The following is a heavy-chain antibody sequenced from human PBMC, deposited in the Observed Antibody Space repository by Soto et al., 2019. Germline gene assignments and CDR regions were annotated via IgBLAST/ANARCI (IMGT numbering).Heavy chain of an antibody. CDR2: IYDSGST. Sequence: QVQPQESGPGLVRPSETLSLTCTVSGGSIRDHYWNWIRQPPGRGLEWIGYIYDSGSTTYNPSLRSRVTILIDMSKNQFSLKLRSVTAADTAVYYCARGHCISPGCYKGGNWFDPWGQGTLVTVSS. J-gene: IGHJ5*02. V-gene: IGHV4-59*11. CDR1: GGSIRDHY. CDR3: ARGHCISPGCYKGGNWFDP. D-gene: IGHD2-2*02.